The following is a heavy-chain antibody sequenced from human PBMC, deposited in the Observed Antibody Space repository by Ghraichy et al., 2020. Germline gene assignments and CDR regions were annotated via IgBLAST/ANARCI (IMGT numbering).Heavy chain of an antibody. CDR2: IKQDESGK. V-gene: IGHV3-7*01. CDR3: ARVVYYGSGPLGY. D-gene: IGHD3-10*01. J-gene: IGHJ4*02. Sequence: GGSLRLSCVASGFTFSSDWMSWVRQAPGKGLEWVANIKQDESGKYYVDSVKGRFTISRDNAKNSLYLQMNSLRAEDTAVYYCARVVYYGSGPLGYWGQGPLVTVSS. CDR1: GFTFSSDW.